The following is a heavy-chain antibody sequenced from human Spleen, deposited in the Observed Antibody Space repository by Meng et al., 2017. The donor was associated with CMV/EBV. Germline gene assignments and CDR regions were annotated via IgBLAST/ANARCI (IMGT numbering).Heavy chain of an antibody. J-gene: IGHJ3*02. Sequence: GESLKISCITSGFTFRDYVMSWVRQAPGKGLEWVGRIKSKTDGGTTDYATPVKGRFTISRDDSKNTLYLQMNSLKTEDTAVYYCTTASGSYSDAFDIWGQGTMVTVSS. CDR3: TTASGSYSDAFDI. CDR2: IKSKTDGGTT. V-gene: IGHV3-15*01. CDR1: GFTFRDYV. D-gene: IGHD1-26*01.